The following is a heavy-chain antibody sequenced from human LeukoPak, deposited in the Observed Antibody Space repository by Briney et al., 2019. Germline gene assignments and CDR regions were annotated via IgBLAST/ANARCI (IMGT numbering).Heavy chain of an antibody. CDR2: ISIVSTYT. J-gene: IGHJ6*03. CDR3: ARDGSGFYYYYYMDV. Sequence: PGGSLRLSCAASGFTFTDYSMTWVRQAPGKGLEWVSSISIVSTYTFYSDSVKGRFTISRDNARNTLYLQMSSLSPEDTAVYYCARDGSGFYYYYYMDVWGRGTTVTVSS. D-gene: IGHD6-25*01. CDR1: GFTFTDYS. V-gene: IGHV3-21*01.